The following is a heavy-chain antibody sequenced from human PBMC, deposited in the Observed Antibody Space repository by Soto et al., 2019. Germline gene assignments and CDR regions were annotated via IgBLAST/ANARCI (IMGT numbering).Heavy chain of an antibody. J-gene: IGHJ2*01. CDR1: GYTFTSYG. V-gene: IGHV1-18*01. CDR3: ARVPRVDGWVFGYFHL. CDR2: ISAYNGNT. Sequence: QVQLVQSGAEVKKPGASVKVSCKASGYTFTSYGISWVRQAPGQGLEWMGWISAYNGNTNHAQKIQGRVTMTTETSTSPAYMEPGSPRSGDTGVYYCARVPRVDGWVFGYFHLLGRGTLVTVSS. D-gene: IGHD6-13*01.